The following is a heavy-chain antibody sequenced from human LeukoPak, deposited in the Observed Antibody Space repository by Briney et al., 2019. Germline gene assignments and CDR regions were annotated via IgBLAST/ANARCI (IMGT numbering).Heavy chain of an antibody. CDR1: GYTFTSYE. Sequence: ASVKVSCKASGYTFTSYEIIWLRQATGQGLEWMGWMNPNRGNTGYAQKFQGRVTMTRNTSISTAYMEVSSLRSEDTAVYYCARGLTGYDILTGSLRYYYYYYMDVWGKGTTVTIPS. CDR3: ARGLTGYDILTGSLRYYYYYYMDV. J-gene: IGHJ6*03. D-gene: IGHD3-9*01. CDR2: MNPNRGNT. V-gene: IGHV1-8*01.